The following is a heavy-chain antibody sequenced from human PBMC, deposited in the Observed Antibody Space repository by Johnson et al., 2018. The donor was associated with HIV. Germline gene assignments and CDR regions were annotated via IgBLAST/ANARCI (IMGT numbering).Heavy chain of an antibody. Sequence: EQLVESGGGVLRPGGSLRLSCEGFGFMFDDHGLSWIRQAPGKGLEWVSGINWNGGATGYADSVKGRCTISRDNDRNSLYLQMNNLRVEDTALYYCASIVVVPAAQDNDAFDIWGQGTMVTVSS. CDR2: INWNGGAT. D-gene: IGHD2-2*01. J-gene: IGHJ3*02. CDR3: ASIVVVPAAQDNDAFDI. CDR1: GFMFDDHG. V-gene: IGHV3-20*04.